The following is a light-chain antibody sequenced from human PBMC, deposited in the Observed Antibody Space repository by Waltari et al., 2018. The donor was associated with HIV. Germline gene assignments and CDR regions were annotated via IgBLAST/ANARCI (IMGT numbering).Light chain of an antibody. Sequence: QAVLTQPPSVSAAPGQTVTISCSGSSSTIGPHYVPWSQQFPGKAPKVLMYDNNKRPPGVPDRFSGSRSGTSATLGVAGLQTGDEADYYCGTWDTSLSAGVFGGGTKLTVL. CDR2: DNN. J-gene: IGLJ3*02. CDR3: GTWDTSLSAGV. CDR1: SSTIGPHY. V-gene: IGLV1-51*01.